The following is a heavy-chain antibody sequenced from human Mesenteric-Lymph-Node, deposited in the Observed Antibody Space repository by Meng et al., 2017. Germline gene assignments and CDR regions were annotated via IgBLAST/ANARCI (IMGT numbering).Heavy chain of an antibody. J-gene: IGHJ4*02. V-gene: IGHV1-24*01. D-gene: IGHD3-16*01. Sequence: ASVKVSCKVSGYSPTELPMHWVRQAPGKGLEWMGGFDPEDGETIYAQKFQGRVTMTEDTSTDTAYMELSSLRSEDTAVYYCATLEFGRFPKNIDYWGQGTLVTVSS. CDR3: ATLEFGRFPKNIDY. CDR2: FDPEDGET. CDR1: GYSPTELP.